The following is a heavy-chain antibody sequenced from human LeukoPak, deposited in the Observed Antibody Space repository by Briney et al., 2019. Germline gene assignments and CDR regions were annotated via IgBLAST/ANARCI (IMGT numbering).Heavy chain of an antibody. CDR2: IIPIFGTA. J-gene: IGHJ6*02. Sequence: SVKVSCKASGGTFSSYAISWVRQAPGQGLEWMGGIIPIFGTANYAQKFQGRVTITADESTSTAYMELSSLRSDDTAVYYCARGSSLGYYYGMDVWGQGTTVTVSS. D-gene: IGHD3-16*01. V-gene: IGHV1-69*01. CDR3: ARGSSLGYYYGMDV. CDR1: GGTFSSYA.